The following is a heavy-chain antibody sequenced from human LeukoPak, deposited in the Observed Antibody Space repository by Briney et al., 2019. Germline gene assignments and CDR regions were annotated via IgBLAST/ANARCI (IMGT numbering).Heavy chain of an antibody. V-gene: IGHV4-30-2*01. D-gene: IGHD3-10*01. J-gene: IGHJ4*02. Sequence: PSETLSLTCAVSGGSISSGGYSWSWIRQPPGKGLEWIGYIYHSGSTYYNPSLKSRVTISVDRSKNQFSLKLSSVTAADTAVYYCARTLYYGSGALGYWGQGTLVTVSS. CDR1: GGSISSGGYS. CDR3: ARTLYYGSGALGY. CDR2: IYHSGST.